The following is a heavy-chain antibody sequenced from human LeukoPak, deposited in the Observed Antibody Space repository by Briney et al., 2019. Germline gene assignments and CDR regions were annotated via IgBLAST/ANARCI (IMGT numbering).Heavy chain of an antibody. CDR2: ISGSGGST. CDR3: TTSYQSYDFWSGYYTPTPDY. CDR1: GFTLSSYA. D-gene: IGHD3-3*01. V-gene: IGHV3-23*01. J-gene: IGHJ4*02. Sequence: GGSLRLSCAASGFTLSSYAMSWVRQAPGKGLEWVSAISGSGGSTYYADSVKGRFTISRDNSKNTLYLQMNSLKTEDTAVYYCTTSYQSYDFWSGYYTPTPDYWGQGTLVTVSS.